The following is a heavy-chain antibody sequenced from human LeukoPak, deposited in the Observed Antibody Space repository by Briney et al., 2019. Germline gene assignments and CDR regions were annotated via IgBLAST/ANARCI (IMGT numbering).Heavy chain of an antibody. CDR1: GGTFSSYA. CDR2: IIPILGTA. J-gene: IGHJ4*02. V-gene: IGHV1-69*13. CDR3: AKDTDRLWLSY. D-gene: IGHD5-18*01. Sequence: SVKVSCKASGGTFSSYAISWVRQAPGQGLEWMGGIIPILGTANYAQKFQGRVTITADESTSTDYMELSSLRSEDTAVYYCAKDTDRLWLSYWGQGTLVTVSS.